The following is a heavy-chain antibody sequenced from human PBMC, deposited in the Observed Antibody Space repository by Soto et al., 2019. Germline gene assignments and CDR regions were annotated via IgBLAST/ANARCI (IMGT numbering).Heavy chain of an antibody. J-gene: IGHJ5*02. D-gene: IGHD1-26*01. CDR1: GYTFSSYD. V-gene: IGHV1-69*13. CDR2: IIPIFGTA. Sequence: TSVKVTCKDSGYTFSSYDSNWVRQATGQGLEWMGGIIPIFGTANYAQKFQGRVTITADESTSTAYMELSSLRSEDTAAYYCASIKKPSGAIPEAWFDPWGQGTLVTVSS. CDR3: ASIKKPSGAIPEAWFDP.